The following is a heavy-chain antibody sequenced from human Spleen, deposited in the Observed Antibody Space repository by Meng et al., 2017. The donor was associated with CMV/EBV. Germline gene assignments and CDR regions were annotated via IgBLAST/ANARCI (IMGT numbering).Heavy chain of an antibody. V-gene: IGHV3-30*02. J-gene: IGHJ4*02. Sequence: QVQLVESGGGLVKPGGSLRLSCAASGFTFSSYGMHWVRQAPGKGLEWVAFIRYDGSNKYYADSVKGRFTISRDNSKNTLYLQMNSLRAEDTAVYYCAKALSIQLWTTFDYWGQGTLVTVSS. CDR1: GFTFSSYG. CDR3: AKALSIQLWTTFDY. CDR2: IRYDGSNK. D-gene: IGHD5-18*01.